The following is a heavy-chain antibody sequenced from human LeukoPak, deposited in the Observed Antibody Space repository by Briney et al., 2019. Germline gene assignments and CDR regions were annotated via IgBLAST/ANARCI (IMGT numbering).Heavy chain of an antibody. CDR3: ARRGGAGRFDP. J-gene: IGHJ5*02. V-gene: IGHV5-51*04. CDR2: VYPSDSDT. CDR1: GYSFTSYW. D-gene: IGHD3-16*01. Sequence: GESLKISCEGFGYSFTSYWIGWVRQMPGKGLEWMGIVYPSDSDTRYSPSFQGQVTISADKPITTAYLQWSSLKPSDTAVYYCARRGGAGRFDPWGQGTLVTVSS.